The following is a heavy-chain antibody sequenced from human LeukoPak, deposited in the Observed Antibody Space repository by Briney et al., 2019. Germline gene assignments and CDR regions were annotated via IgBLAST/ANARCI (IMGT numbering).Heavy chain of an antibody. CDR1: GFTLSSYS. Sequence: GGSLRLSCAASGFTLSSYSMNWVRQAPGKGLEWVSSISSSSSYIYYADSVKGRFTISRDNAKNSLYLQMDSLRAEDTAIYYCARGCSGGSCYESKFDPWGQGTLVTVSS. V-gene: IGHV3-21*01. CDR2: ISSSSSYI. J-gene: IGHJ5*02. CDR3: ARGCSGGSCYESKFDP. D-gene: IGHD2-15*01.